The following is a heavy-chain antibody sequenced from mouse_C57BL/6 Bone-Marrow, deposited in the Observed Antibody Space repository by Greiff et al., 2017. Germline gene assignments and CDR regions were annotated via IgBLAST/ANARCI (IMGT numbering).Heavy chain of an antibody. J-gene: IGHJ1*03. CDR3: ARGHYYGSSHWYFDV. CDR1: GFTFSSYA. D-gene: IGHD1-1*01. CDR2: ISDGGSYT. Sequence: EVHLVESGGGLVKPGGSLKLSCAASGFTFSSYAMSWVRQTPEKRLEWVATISDGGSYTYYPDNVKGRFTISRDNAKNNLYLQMSHLKSEDTAMYYCARGHYYGSSHWYFDVWGTGTTVTVSS. V-gene: IGHV5-4*01.